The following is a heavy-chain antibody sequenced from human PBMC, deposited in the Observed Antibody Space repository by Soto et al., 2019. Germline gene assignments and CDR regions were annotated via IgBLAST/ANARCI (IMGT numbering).Heavy chain of an antibody. D-gene: IGHD6-13*01. Sequence: EVQLLESGGGLVQPGGSLRLSCAASGFTFSSYAMNWVRQSPGKGLEWVLGISGSGDSTHYADAVKGRFTISRDNSKNTLYLQMTRLRAEDTAVDYCANQAPYSHSWYEIDYWGQGTLVIVSP. CDR1: GFTFSSYA. CDR3: ANQAPYSHSWYEIDY. J-gene: IGHJ4*02. CDR2: ISGSGDST. V-gene: IGHV3-23*01.